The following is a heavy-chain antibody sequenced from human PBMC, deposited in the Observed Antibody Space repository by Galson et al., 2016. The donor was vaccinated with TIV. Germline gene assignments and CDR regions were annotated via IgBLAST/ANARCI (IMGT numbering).Heavy chain of an antibody. Sequence: QVQLQESGPGLVKPSETLSLTCPVPGGSVSSDNYYWGWIRRPPGKGLEWSGYVHRSGRPDYSPSLKSRVTISTDTTKNQFSLKTTSVTAADTAEYYCGTIHGMDVWGQGTTVTVSS. CDR2: VHRSGRP. J-gene: IGHJ6*02. V-gene: IGHV4-61*01. CDR1: GGSVSSDNYY. CDR3: GTIHGMDV.